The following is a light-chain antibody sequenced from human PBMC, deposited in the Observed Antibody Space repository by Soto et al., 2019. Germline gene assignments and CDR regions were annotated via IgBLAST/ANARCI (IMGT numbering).Light chain of an antibody. V-gene: IGLV2-23*02. Sequence: QLVLTQPASVSGSPGQSITISCSGTSSDVGMYNLVSWYQQYPGKAPKVIIYEVSERPSGVSNRFSGSKSGNTASLTISGLQPEDEADYYCGSYAGSTSFVLFGGGTKVTVL. CDR1: SSDVGMYNL. CDR2: EVS. CDR3: GSYAGSTSFVL. J-gene: IGLJ2*01.